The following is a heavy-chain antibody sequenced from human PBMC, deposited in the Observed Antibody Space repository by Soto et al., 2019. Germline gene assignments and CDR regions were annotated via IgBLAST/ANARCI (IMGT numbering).Heavy chain of an antibody. J-gene: IGHJ4*02. CDR3: ARLYCSSTSCYAGYYFDY. V-gene: IGHV4-34*01. CDR1: GGSFSGYY. D-gene: IGHD2-2*01. Sequence: SETLSLTCAVYGGSFSGYYWSWIRQPPGKGLEWIGEINHSGSTNYNPSLKSRVTISVDTSKNQFSLKLSSVIAADTAVYYCARLYCSSTSCYAGYYFDYWGQGTLVTVSS. CDR2: INHSGST.